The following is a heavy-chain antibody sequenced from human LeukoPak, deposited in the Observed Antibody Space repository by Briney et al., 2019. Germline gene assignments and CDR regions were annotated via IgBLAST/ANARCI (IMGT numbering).Heavy chain of an antibody. CDR3: ARDLVTVTKGFDI. CDR2: ISYIGST. V-gene: IGHV4-59*11. Sequence: SETLSLTCAVSADSFSSHYWTWIRQAPGKGLEWIGYISYIGSTNYNPSLKSRVTISIDTSKNQFSLKLSSVTAADTAVYYCARDLVTVTKGFDIWGQGTMISVSS. D-gene: IGHD4-17*01. J-gene: IGHJ3*02. CDR1: ADSFSSHY.